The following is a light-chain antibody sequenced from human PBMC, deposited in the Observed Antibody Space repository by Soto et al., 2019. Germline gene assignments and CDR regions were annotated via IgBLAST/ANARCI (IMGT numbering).Light chain of an antibody. CDR3: QRYGSSPLIT. CDR1: QSVSSSY. CDR2: GAS. Sequence: EIVLTQSPGTLSLSPGEGATLSCRASQSVSSSYLAWYQQKPGQAPRLLIYGASSRATGIPDRFSGSGSGTDFTLTISRLEPEDFAVYFCQRYGSSPLITFGQGTRLE. J-gene: IGKJ5*01. V-gene: IGKV3-20*01.